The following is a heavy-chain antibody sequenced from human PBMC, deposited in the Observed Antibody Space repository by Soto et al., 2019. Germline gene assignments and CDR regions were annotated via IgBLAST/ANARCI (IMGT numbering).Heavy chain of an antibody. Sequence: QVQLVQSGAEVKKPGSSVKVSCKASGGTFSSYAISWVRQAPGQGLEWMGGIIPIFGTANYAQKFQGRVTITADESPSTADMELSSLRSEDTAVYYCARGYQSPVGNWFDPWGQGTLVTVSS. CDR1: GGTFSSYA. CDR2: IIPIFGTA. V-gene: IGHV1-69*12. D-gene: IGHD2-2*01. CDR3: ARGYQSPVGNWFDP. J-gene: IGHJ5*02.